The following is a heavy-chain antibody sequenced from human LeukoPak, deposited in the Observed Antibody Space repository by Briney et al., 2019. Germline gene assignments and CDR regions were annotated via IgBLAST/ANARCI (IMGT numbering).Heavy chain of an antibody. CDR2: LRYDGSNK. Sequence: GGPLRLSCAASGFTFSSYGMHWVRKAPGKGLEGVAFLRYDGSNKYYADSVKGRFTISRDNSKNTLYLQMNSLRAEDTAVYYCAKAGGSGGSCYSLGGYWGQGTLVTVSS. CDR1: GFTFSSYG. CDR3: AKAGGSGGSCYSLGGY. J-gene: IGHJ4*02. V-gene: IGHV3-30*02. D-gene: IGHD2-15*01.